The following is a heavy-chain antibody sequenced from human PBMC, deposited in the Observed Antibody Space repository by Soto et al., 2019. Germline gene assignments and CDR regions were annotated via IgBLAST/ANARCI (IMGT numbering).Heavy chain of an antibody. J-gene: IGHJ4*02. CDR2: IIPIFGTA. CDR1: GGTFSSHA. Sequence: GASVKVSCKASGGTFSSHAISWVRQAPGQGLEWMGGIIPIFGTANYAQKFQGRVTITADESTSTAYMELSSLRSEDTAVYYCARVSGYYLTDYWGQGTLVTVSS. D-gene: IGHD5-12*01. V-gene: IGHV1-69*13. CDR3: ARVSGYYLTDY.